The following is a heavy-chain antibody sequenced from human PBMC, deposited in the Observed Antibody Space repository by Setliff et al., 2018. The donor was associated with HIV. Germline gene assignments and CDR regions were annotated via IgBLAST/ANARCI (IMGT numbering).Heavy chain of an antibody. J-gene: IGHJ6*03. CDR1: GGTFRTYG. CDR2: IVPVLYRA. V-gene: IGHV1-69*01. Sequence: VSCKASGGTFRTYGVSWVRLAPGQGLEWMGGIVPVLYRADYAQRFHGRVTITADESTNTVYMELRSLTPEDTAIYYCARKAGTSYSYYYYMDVWGKGTTVTVSS. D-gene: IGHD6-19*01. CDR3: ARKAGTSYSYYYYMDV.